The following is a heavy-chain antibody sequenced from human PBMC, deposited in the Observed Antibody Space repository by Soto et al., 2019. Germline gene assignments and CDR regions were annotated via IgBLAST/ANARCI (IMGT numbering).Heavy chain of an antibody. V-gene: IGHV6-1*01. Sequence: SQTLSLTCVISGDSVSSNSAAWNWIRQSPSRGLEWLGRTYYRSEWYNDYAVSVKSRITINPDTSKNQFYLTLNSVTPEDTAVYYGARDSRGIVEPRAHDAFDFWGQGTMVTVSS. D-gene: IGHD1-26*01. CDR1: GDSVSSNSAA. J-gene: IGHJ3*01. CDR2: TYYRSEWYN. CDR3: ARDSRGIVEPRAHDAFDF.